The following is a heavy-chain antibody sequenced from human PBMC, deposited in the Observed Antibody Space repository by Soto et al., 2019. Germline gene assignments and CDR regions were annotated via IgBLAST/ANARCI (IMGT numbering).Heavy chain of an antibody. CDR2: INAANGDT. CDR3: VRRHVSATGIDWFDP. Sequence: GASVKVSCKASGYTFTSYGIHWVRQAPGQRLEWMGWINAANGDTKYSPKFQGRVTITRDTSASTAYMELSSLRPEDTAVYYCVRRHVSATGIDWFDPWGQGTLVTVS. V-gene: IGHV1-3*01. CDR1: GYTFTSYG. D-gene: IGHD6-13*01. J-gene: IGHJ5*02.